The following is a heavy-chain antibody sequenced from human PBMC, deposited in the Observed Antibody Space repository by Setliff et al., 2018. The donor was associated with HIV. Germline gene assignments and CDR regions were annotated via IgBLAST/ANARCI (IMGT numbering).Heavy chain of an antibody. CDR2: ANPQSDIA. J-gene: IGHJ4*02. CDR3: VRVGPWYYARSGYLASWDY. CDR1: GFTFNHYA. D-gene: IGHD3-22*01. Sequence: GASVKVSCKASGFTFNHYALSWVRQAPGQRPEWMGGANPQSDIANYAQRFQGRVTITAEHSTTTTYMELTSLRADDTAVYYCVRVGPWYYARSGYLASWDYWGQGTLVTVSS. V-gene: IGHV1-69*10.